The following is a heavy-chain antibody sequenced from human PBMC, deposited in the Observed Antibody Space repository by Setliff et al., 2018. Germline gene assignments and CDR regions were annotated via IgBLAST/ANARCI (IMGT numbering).Heavy chain of an antibody. CDR2: INAGNGHT. D-gene: IGHD6-13*01. Sequence: GASVKVSCKASGYTFSNYLLHWVRQAPGQSPEWVGWINAGNGHTKYSQRFQDRITITSETSATTVYMELRSLRSEDTAVYYCARAGLAAAGRKGVFDHWGQGTLVTISS. J-gene: IGHJ4*02. CDR3: ARAGLAAAGRKGVFDH. CDR1: GYTFSNYL. V-gene: IGHV1-3*01.